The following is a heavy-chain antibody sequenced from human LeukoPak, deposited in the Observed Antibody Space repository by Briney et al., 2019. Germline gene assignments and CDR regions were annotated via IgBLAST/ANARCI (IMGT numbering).Heavy chain of an antibody. D-gene: IGHD3-9*01. Sequence: GGSLRHSCAAPGFTLSSYSVNWVRQAPRKGLGRVSYISSSSSTIYYADSVKGRFTISRDNAKNSLYLQMNSLRAEDTAVYYCASNGNILTGYHDYWGQGTLVTVSS. CDR1: GFTLSSYS. CDR2: ISSSSSTI. J-gene: IGHJ4*02. V-gene: IGHV3-48*01. CDR3: ASNGNILTGYHDY.